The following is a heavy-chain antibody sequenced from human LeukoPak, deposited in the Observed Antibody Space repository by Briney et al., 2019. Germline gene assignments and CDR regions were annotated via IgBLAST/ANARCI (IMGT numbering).Heavy chain of an antibody. D-gene: IGHD6-13*01. V-gene: IGHV4-59*01. CDR3: ATGYSSTWYYFDY. CDR1: GDSISSYY. Sequence: SETLSLTCTVSGDSISSYYWSWIRQPPGKGLEWIGYIYHSGSTNYNPSLKSRVTISADTSKDQFSLKLASVTAADTAVYYCATGYSSTWYYFDYGGREPLVPVSS. J-gene: IGHJ4*02. CDR2: IYHSGST.